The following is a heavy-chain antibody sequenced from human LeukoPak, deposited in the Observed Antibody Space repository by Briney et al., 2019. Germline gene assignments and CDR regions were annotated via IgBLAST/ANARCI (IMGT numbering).Heavy chain of an antibody. CDR2: IYYSGST. J-gene: IGHJ6*02. Sequence: SETLSLTCTVSGGSISSSSYYWSWIRQPPGKGLEWIGYIYYSGSTNYDPSLKSRVTISVDTSKNQFSLKLSSVTAADTAVYYCAGQTYYYDSSGWTAYYYYGMDVWGQGTTVTVSS. CDR3: AGQTYYYDSSGWTAYYYYGMDV. V-gene: IGHV4-61*05. D-gene: IGHD3-22*01. CDR1: GGSISSSSYY.